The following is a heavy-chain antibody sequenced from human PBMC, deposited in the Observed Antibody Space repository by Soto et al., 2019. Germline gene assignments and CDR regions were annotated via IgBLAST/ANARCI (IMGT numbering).Heavy chain of an antibody. CDR2: IGSVGGDT. D-gene: IGHD1-20*01. CDR1: GFTFYSYA. V-gene: IGHV3-23*01. Sequence: GGSLRLSCAACGFTFYSYAMSWVRQAPGKGLEWVSTIGSVGGDTYYADSVKGRFTISRDDSKNTLLLQMNSLRAEDTAVYYCVKDRMAYNSVWDPFDIWGQGTMVTVSS. J-gene: IGHJ3*02. CDR3: VKDRMAYNSVWDPFDI.